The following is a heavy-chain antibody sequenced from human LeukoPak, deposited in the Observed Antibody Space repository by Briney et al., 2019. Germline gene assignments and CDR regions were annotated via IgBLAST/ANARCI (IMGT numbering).Heavy chain of an antibody. V-gene: IGHV3-11*01. D-gene: IGHD3-22*01. CDR2: ISSSGSTI. J-gene: IGHJ4*02. Sequence: GGSLRLSCAASGFTFSDYYMSWIRQAPGKGLEWVSYISSSGSTIYYADSVKGRFTISRDNAKNSLYLQMNSLRAEDTAVYYCARDALYDSSGYXVGFDYWGQGTLVTVSS. CDR3: ARDALYDSSGYXVGFDY. CDR1: GFTFSDYY.